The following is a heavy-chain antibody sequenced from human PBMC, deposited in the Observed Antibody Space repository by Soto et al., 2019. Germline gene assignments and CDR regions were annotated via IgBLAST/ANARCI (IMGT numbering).Heavy chain of an antibody. CDR2: ISSSSSYI. Sequence: PGGSLRLSCAASGFTFSSYSMNWVRQAPGKGLEWVSSISSSSSYIYYADSVKGRFTISRDNAKNSLYLQMNSLRAEDTAVYYCARDSSGWLPYYYYRMDVWGQGTTVTVSS. J-gene: IGHJ6*02. D-gene: IGHD6-19*01. CDR3: ARDSSGWLPYYYYRMDV. V-gene: IGHV3-21*01. CDR1: GFTFSSYS.